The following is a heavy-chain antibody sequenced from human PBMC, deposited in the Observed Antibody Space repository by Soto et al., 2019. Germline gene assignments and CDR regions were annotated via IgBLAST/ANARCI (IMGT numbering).Heavy chain of an antibody. Sequence: QVQLQESGPGLVKPSQTLSLSCSISGGSITSANYYWTWIRLFPGKGLEWIGYIYSSGTTHYNPSLKSRATISLYTTNNQFSLEVKSATAADTAVYYCARMGLHLGELSRNWFDPWGQGSLVTVSS. CDR3: ARMGLHLGELSRNWFDP. D-gene: IGHD3-16*02. J-gene: IGHJ5*02. CDR2: IYSSGTT. V-gene: IGHV4-31*03. CDR1: GGSITSANYY.